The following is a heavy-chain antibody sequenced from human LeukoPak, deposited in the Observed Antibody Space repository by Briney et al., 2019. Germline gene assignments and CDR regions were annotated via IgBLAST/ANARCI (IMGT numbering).Heavy chain of an antibody. J-gene: IGHJ3*01. V-gene: IGHV3-9*01. CDR3: SRDLSH. CDR1: GFTFDDYA. D-gene: IGHD2/OR15-2a*01. Sequence: PGGSLRLSCAASGFTFDDYAMHWVRQAPGKGLEWVSGISWNSGSIGYADSVKGRFTISRDNAKNSLYLQMNSLRAEDTAVYYCSRDLSHWGRGTMVTVSS. CDR2: ISWNSGSI.